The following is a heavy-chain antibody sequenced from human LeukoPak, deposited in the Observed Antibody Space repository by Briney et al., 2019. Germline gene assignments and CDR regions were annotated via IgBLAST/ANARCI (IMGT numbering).Heavy chain of an antibody. V-gene: IGHV4-39*07. J-gene: IGHJ4*02. CDR2: VHLDGRT. Sequence: PSETLSLTCTVSGGSIDSRSYYWDWIRQAPGKGLEWIGEVHLDGRTNFNPSLKSRLTMSVDLSENHVSLKLTSVTAADTAVYYCAREGGFYRPLDYSGQGTLVTVSS. D-gene: IGHD6-25*01. CDR1: GGSIDSRSYY. CDR3: AREGGFYRPLDY.